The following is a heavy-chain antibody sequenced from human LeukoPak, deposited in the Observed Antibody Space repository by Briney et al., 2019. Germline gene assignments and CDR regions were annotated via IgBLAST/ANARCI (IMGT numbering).Heavy chain of an antibody. CDR2: IYDSGRT. Sequence: SETLSLTCTVSGGSISNYYWSWIRQPPGKGLEWIGCIYDSGRTDYNPSLNSRVTLSVDTSKNQFSLKLSSVTAADTAVYYCARINYGDYWGQGTLVTVSS. CDR3: ARINYGDY. J-gene: IGHJ4*02. V-gene: IGHV4-59*01. CDR1: GGSISNYY.